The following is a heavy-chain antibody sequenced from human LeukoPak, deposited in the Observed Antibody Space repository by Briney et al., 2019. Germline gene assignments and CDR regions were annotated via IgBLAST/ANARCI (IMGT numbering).Heavy chain of an antibody. CDR1: EFTFSNHA. Sequence: GGSLRLSCAASEFTFSNHAMNWVRQAPGKGLEWVSGISGGGGSTYYADSVKGRFTISRDNSKNTLYLQMDSLRAEDTALYYCAKGSGINHYHWIDPWGQGTLVTVSS. J-gene: IGHJ5*02. CDR3: AKGSGINHYHWIDP. V-gene: IGHV3-23*01. D-gene: IGHD1-14*01. CDR2: ISGGGGST.